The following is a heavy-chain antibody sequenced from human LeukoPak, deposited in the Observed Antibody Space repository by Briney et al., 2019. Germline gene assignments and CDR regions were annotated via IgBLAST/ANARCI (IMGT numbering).Heavy chain of an antibody. CDR3: AKGHRYCTSGNCNSAVDY. J-gene: IGHJ4*02. V-gene: IGHV3-23*01. Sequence: GGSLRLPCAASGFTLSHYAMSWVRQAPGKGLEWVSTIGGGGGSTDYTDSVKGRFTISRDNSKNTLYLQMNSLGAEDTAVYYCAKGHRYCTSGNCNSAVDYWGQGTLVTVSS. CDR2: IGGGGGST. D-gene: IGHD2-15*01. CDR1: GFTLSHYA.